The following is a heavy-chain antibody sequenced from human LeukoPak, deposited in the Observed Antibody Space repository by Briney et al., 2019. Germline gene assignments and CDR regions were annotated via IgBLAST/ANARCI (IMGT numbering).Heavy chain of an antibody. V-gene: IGHV3-30*02. D-gene: IGHD6-13*01. CDR2: IRYDGSNK. Sequence: GGSLRLSCAASGFTFSSYGMHWVRQAPGKGLEWVAFIRYDGSNKYYADSVKGRFTISRDNSKNTLYLQMNSLRAEDTAVYYCAKDHAGYSSSWNWFDPWGQGTLVTVSS. CDR3: AKDHAGYSSSWNWFDP. CDR1: GFTFSSYG. J-gene: IGHJ5*02.